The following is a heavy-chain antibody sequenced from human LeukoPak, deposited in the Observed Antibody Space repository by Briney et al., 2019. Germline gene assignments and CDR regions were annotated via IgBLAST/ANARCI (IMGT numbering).Heavy chain of an antibody. CDR1: GGSISSSSYY. D-gene: IGHD3-10*01. CDR3: ARLSYYYGSGSYVQGFDP. CDR2: INHSGST. J-gene: IGHJ5*02. V-gene: IGHV4-39*07. Sequence: SETLSLTCTVSGGSISSSSYYWGWIRQPPGKGLEWIGEINHSGSTNYNPSLKSRVTISVDTSKNQFSLKLSSVTAADTAVYYCARLSYYYGSGSYVQGFDPWGQGTLVTVSS.